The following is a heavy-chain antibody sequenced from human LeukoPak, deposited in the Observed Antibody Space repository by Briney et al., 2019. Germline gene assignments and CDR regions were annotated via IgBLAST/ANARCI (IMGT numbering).Heavy chain of an antibody. CDR2: ISWGGGST. CDR3: ARLRDGYTSHFDY. D-gene: IGHD5-24*01. CDR1: GFTFDDYA. V-gene: IGHV3-43D*03. Sequence: GGSLRLSCAASGFTFDDYAMHWVRQAPGKGLEWVSLISWGGGSTYYADSVKGRFTISRDNSKNSLYLQMNSLRAEDTAMYYCARLRDGYTSHFDYWGQGTLVTVSS. J-gene: IGHJ4*02.